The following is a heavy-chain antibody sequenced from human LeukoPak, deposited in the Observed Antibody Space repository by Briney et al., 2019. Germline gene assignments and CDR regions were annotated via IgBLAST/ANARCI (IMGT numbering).Heavy chain of an antibody. D-gene: IGHD2-15*01. CDR2: ISYDGSNK. V-gene: IGHV3-30*03. CDR3: ARELRAHGVFDI. Sequence: GGSLRLSCAASGFTFSSYGMHWVREAPGKGLEWVAIISYDGSNKYYADSVKGRFTISRDNSKNTVYLQMNSLRAEDTAVYYCARELRAHGVFDIWGQGTTVTVSS. CDR1: GFTFSSYG. J-gene: IGHJ3*02.